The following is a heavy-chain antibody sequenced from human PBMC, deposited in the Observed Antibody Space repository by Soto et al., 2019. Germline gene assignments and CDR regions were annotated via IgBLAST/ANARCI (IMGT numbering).Heavy chain of an antibody. CDR1: GFSLSTSGVG. CDR3: AHSEPRTFDI. CDR2: IYWDDDK. Sequence: QITLKESGPTLVKPIQTLTSTCTFTGFSLSTSGVGVGWIRQPPGKALEWLALIYWDDDKQYSPSLRSRLTITKDTSKNQVVLIMTNMDPVDTATYYCAHSEPRTFDIWGQGIMVTVSS. J-gene: IGHJ3*02. V-gene: IGHV2-5*02. D-gene: IGHD1-26*01.